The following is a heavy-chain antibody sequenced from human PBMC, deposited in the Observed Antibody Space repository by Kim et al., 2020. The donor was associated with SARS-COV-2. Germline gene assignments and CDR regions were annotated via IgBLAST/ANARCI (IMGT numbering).Heavy chain of an antibody. Sequence: ASVKVSCKASGYTFTGYYMHWVRQAPGQGLEWMGWINPNSGGTNYAQKFQGRVTMTRDTSISTAYMELSRLRSDDTAVYYCARIPHYGDYVVVDAFDIWGQGTMVTVSS. CDR1: GYTFTGYY. CDR2: INPNSGGT. D-gene: IGHD4-17*01. V-gene: IGHV1-2*02. J-gene: IGHJ3*02. CDR3: ARIPHYGDYVVVDAFDI.